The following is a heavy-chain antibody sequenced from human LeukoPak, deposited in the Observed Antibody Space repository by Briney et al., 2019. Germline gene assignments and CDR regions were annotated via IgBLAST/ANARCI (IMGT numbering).Heavy chain of an antibody. J-gene: IGHJ6*02. CDR1: GFTFSSYE. D-gene: IGHD3-22*01. Sequence: GGSLRLSCAASGFTFSSYEMNWVRQAPGKGLEWVSYISSSGSTIYYADSVKGRFTISRDNAKNSLYLQMNSLRAEDTAVYYCARDWTYYYDSSDAWELYYYYGMDVWGQGTTVTVSS. CDR2: ISSSGSTI. V-gene: IGHV3-48*03. CDR3: ARDWTYYYDSSDAWELYYYYGMDV.